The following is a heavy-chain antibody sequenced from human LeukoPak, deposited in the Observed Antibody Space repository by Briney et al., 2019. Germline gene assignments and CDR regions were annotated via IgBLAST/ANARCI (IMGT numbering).Heavy chain of an antibody. V-gene: IGHV3-7*03. CDR3: AKDIPAYYDFWSGYYTEYYYGMDV. J-gene: IGHJ6*02. Sequence: GGSLRLSCAASGFTFSSYWMSWVRQAPGKGLEWVANIKQEGSEKYYVDSVKGRFTISRDNSKNTLYLQMNSLRAEDTAVYYCAKDIPAYYDFWSGYYTEYYYGMDVWGQGTTVTVSS. CDR1: GFTFSSYW. D-gene: IGHD3-3*01. CDR2: IKQEGSEK.